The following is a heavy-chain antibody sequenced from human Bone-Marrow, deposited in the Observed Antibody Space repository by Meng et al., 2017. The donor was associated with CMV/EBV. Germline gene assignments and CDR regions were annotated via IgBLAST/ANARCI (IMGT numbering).Heavy chain of an antibody. J-gene: IGHJ6*02. V-gene: IGHV1-69*05. D-gene: IGHD3-10*01. Sequence: SVKVSCKASGDIFSRYAFSWVRQAPGQGLEWMGGIIPSFGTANFAQRFQGRVTITTDESTTTVYMFLSSLRSDDTAVYYCARGGFGGSGATYYYYDEMDFWGQRTTVAASS. CDR3: ARGGFGGSGATYYYYDEMDF. CDR1: GDIFSRYA. CDR2: IIPSFGTA.